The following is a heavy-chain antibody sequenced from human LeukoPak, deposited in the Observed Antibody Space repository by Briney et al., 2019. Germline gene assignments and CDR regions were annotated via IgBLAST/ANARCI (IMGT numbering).Heavy chain of an antibody. CDR2: ISSSSSYI. Sequence: PGGSLRLSCAASGFTFSSYSMNWVRQAPGKGLEWVSSISSSSSYIYHADSVKGRFTISRDNAKNSPYLQMNSLRGEDTAVYYCAKDPGGYYFDNWGQGTVVTVSS. CDR1: GFTFSSYS. J-gene: IGHJ4*02. D-gene: IGHD1-14*01. V-gene: IGHV3-21*01. CDR3: AKDPGGYYFDN.